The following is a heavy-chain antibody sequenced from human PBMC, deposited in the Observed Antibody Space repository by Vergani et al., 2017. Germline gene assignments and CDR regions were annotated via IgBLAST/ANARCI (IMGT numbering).Heavy chain of an antibody. J-gene: IGHJ4*02. Sequence: QVQLVESGGGVVQRGGSLRLSCAKSGFTLSNYDMQWIPQGPGKGLEFVAFIQFDGSNQYYADSVKGRFTLSRDFSKNTLYLQMNSLRTDDTATYYCAKHFRGWGIDYWGQGTQVIVSS. V-gene: IGHV3-30*02. CDR2: IQFDGSNQ. CDR3: AKHFRGWGIDY. CDR1: GFTLSNYD. D-gene: IGHD3-16*01.